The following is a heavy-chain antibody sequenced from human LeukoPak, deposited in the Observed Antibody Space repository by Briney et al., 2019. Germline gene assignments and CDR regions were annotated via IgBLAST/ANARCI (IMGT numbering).Heavy chain of an antibody. J-gene: IGHJ4*02. CDR3: ASTSRSWIDY. CDR2: TYYRSKWYN. D-gene: IGHD6-13*01. CDR1: GDSVSSNSAG. V-gene: IGHV6-1*01. Sequence: SQTLSLTCAISGDSVSSNSAGWNWIRQSPSRGLEWLGRTYYRSKWYNDYAVSVKSRITINPDTSKNHFSLHLNSVTPEDTAVYYCASTSRSWIDYWGQGTLVTVSS.